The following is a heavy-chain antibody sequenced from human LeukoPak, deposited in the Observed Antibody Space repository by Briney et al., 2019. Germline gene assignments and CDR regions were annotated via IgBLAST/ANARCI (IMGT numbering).Heavy chain of an antibody. CDR2: ISSSSSTI. D-gene: IGHD3-10*01. Sequence: GGSLRLSCAASGFTFSSYKMSWVRQAPGKGLEWVSYISSSSSTIHYADSVKGRFTISRDNAKNSLYLQMNSLRAEDTAVYYCARNRMVRGVRGYYFDYWGQGTLVTVSS. CDR3: ARNRMVRGVRGYYFDY. J-gene: IGHJ4*02. CDR1: GFTFSSYK. V-gene: IGHV3-48*04.